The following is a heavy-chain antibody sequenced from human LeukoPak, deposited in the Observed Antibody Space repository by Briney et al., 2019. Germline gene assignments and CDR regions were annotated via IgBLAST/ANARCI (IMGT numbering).Heavy chain of an antibody. CDR3: ARSLRVRGVPDYMDV. CDR2: IHKNAIT. D-gene: IGHD3-10*01. Sequence: GGSLRLSCAASGLTVSSNCMSWIRQAPGKGLQWVSVIHKNAITYYADTVKGRFTISRDNSKNMVYLQMNSLRAEDTAVYYCARSLRVRGVPDYMDVWGKGTTVTISS. J-gene: IGHJ6*03. V-gene: IGHV3-53*01. CDR1: GLTVSSNC.